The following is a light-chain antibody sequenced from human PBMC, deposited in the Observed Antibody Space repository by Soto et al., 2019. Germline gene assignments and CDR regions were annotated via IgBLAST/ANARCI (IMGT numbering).Light chain of an antibody. CDR1: QSVSSN. J-gene: IGKJ4*01. CDR3: QQYKNWPVLT. V-gene: IGKV3-15*01. CDR2: GAA. Sequence: EIVMTQSPATLSVSPGERATLSCRASQSVSSNLACYQQKPGQAPRLLIYGAAPRAPGIPAMCSGSASGAEFPLTLSSLHSEDFAVYYCQQYKNWPVLTFCGGTKLEIK.